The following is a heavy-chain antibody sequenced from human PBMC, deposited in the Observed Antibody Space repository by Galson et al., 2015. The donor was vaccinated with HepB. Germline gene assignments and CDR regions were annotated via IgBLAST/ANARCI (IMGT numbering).Heavy chain of an antibody. CDR1: GGSISSSNYH. Sequence: LSLTCTVSGGSISSSNYHWGWIRQPPGKGLEWIGSIYYTGNTYYNPSLKSRVTMSTDTSKNQFSLRLSSVTAADTAVYYCAKAVAGHTFQYDYWGQGTQVTVSS. V-gene: IGHV4-39*01. J-gene: IGHJ4*02. CDR2: IYYTGNT. D-gene: IGHD6-19*01. CDR3: AKAVAGHTFQYDY.